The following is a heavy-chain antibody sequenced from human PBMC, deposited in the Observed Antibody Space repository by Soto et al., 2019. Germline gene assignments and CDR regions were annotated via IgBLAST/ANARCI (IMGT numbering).Heavy chain of an antibody. D-gene: IGHD2-2*01. CDR1: GYSFSNYA. CDR3: ARGHLGVVPVASWYYYMDV. J-gene: IGHJ6*03. Sequence: QVQLVQSGAEVEKPGASVKVSCKASGYSFSNYAVHWVRQAPGQSLEWMGWVTAGNGNTRYSQNFQGRVTITRDTSARTAYLELSSLRSEDTAVSYCARGHLGVVPVASWYYYMDVWGKGTTVTVSS. CDR2: VTAGNGNT. V-gene: IGHV1-3*01.